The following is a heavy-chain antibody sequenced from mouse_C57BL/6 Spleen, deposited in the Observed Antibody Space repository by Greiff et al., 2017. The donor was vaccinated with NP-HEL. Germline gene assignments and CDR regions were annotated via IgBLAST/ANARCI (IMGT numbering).Heavy chain of an antibody. J-gene: IGHJ1*03. CDR3: ARRVPYWYFDV. CDR2: ISSGSSTI. CDR1: GFTFSDYG. V-gene: IGHV5-17*01. Sequence: EVQLVESGGGLVKPGGSLKLSCAASGFTFSDYGMHWVRQAPEKGLEWVAYISSGSSTIYYADTVKGRFTISRDNAKNTLFLQRTSLRSEDTAMYYCARRVPYWYFDVWGTGTTVTVSS.